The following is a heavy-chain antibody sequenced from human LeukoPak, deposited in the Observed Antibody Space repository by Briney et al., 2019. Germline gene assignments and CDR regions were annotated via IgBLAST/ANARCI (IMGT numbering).Heavy chain of an antibody. CDR3: AREDQPRGTFDY. CDR1: GFXFSSYW. D-gene: IGHD2-15*01. J-gene: IGHJ4*02. CDR2: IKQDGSEK. V-gene: IGHV3-7*05. Sequence: GSLRLSCAASGFXFSSYWMSWVRQAPGKGLEWVANIKQDGSEKYYVDSVKGRFTISRDNAKKSLYLQMNSLRVEDTAVYYCAREDQPRGTFDYWGQGTLVTVSS.